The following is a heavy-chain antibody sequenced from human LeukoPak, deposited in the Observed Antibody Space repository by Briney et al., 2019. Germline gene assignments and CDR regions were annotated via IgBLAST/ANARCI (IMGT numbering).Heavy chain of an antibody. D-gene: IGHD3-10*01. Sequence: QTGGSLRLSCAASGFTFSSYAMSWVRQAPGKGLEWVSAISGSGGSTYYADSVKGRFTISRDNSKNTLYPQMNSLRAEDTAVYYCAKVELDYYGSGSYLNYWGQGTLVTVSS. CDR1: GFTFSSYA. V-gene: IGHV3-23*01. CDR2: ISGSGGST. J-gene: IGHJ4*02. CDR3: AKVELDYYGSGSYLNY.